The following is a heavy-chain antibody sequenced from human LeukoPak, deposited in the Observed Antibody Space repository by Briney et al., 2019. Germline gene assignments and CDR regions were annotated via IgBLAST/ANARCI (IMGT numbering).Heavy chain of an antibody. D-gene: IGHD6-13*01. CDR1: GFTFSSHW. V-gene: IGHV3-7*01. CDR2: IKEDGGEK. Sequence: GGSLRLSCVASGFTFSSHWMRWVRQAPGKGLEWVANIKEDGGEKYYMDSVKGRFTISRDNAKNSVYLQMNSLRTEDTAIYFCARGGLPAAGDYWGQGTLVTVSS. CDR3: ARGGLPAAGDY. J-gene: IGHJ4*02.